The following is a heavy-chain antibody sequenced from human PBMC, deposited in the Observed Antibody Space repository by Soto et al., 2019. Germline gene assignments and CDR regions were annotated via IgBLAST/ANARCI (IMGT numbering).Heavy chain of an antibody. J-gene: IGHJ6*02. CDR2: ISAYNGNT. Sequence: QVQLVQSGAEVKKPGASVKVSCKASGYTFTSYGISWVRQAPGQGLECMGWISAYNGNTNYAQKLQGRVTMTTDTSTSTAYMELRSPRSDDTAVYYCARVRGSAAGTEGYGMDVWGQGTTVTVSS. D-gene: IGHD6-13*01. CDR3: ARVRGSAAGTEGYGMDV. V-gene: IGHV1-18*04. CDR1: GYTFTSYG.